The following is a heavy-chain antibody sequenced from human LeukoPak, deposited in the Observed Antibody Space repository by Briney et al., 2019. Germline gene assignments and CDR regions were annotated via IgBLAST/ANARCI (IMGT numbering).Heavy chain of an antibody. CDR1: GFTFSSYA. Sequence: PTGGSLRLSCAASGFTFSSYAMSWVRQAPGKGLEWVSTITTSGGSTYYADSVKGRFTISRDNSKNTLYLQMNSLRAEDTAVYYCARRSYYDLDYFDYWGQGTLVTVSS. CDR2: ITTSGGST. J-gene: IGHJ4*02. D-gene: IGHD1-26*01. V-gene: IGHV3-23*01. CDR3: ARRSYYDLDYFDY.